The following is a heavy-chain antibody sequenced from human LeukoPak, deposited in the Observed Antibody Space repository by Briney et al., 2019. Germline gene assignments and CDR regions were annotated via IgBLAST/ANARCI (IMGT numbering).Heavy chain of an antibody. CDR3: AKDLYLGSGSCNPGGVFNF. Sequence: GGSLRLSCAASGFTFRDYAMHWVRQAPGRGLEWVSLISWVGGNTNYADSVKGRFTISRDNSKNSLYLQMNSLRAEDTALYYCAKDLYLGSGSCNPGGVFNFWGQGTLVTVSS. CDR1: GFTFRDYA. J-gene: IGHJ4*02. V-gene: IGHV3-43D*03. CDR2: ISWVGGNT. D-gene: IGHD3-10*01.